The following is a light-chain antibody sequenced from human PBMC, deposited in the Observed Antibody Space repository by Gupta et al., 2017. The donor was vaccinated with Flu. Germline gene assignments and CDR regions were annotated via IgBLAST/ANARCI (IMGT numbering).Light chain of an antibody. CDR1: QGVRDD. Sequence: DIQVTQSPSSLSASVGDRVTITRRASQGVRDDLNWFQQKPGEAPKRLIYGASNLESGAPPRFSGSGHGTEFTLTISSLQPEDCATYYCLQHNSDPYTFGQGIKLEIK. CDR2: GAS. J-gene: IGKJ2*01. CDR3: LQHNSDPYT. V-gene: IGKV1-17*01.